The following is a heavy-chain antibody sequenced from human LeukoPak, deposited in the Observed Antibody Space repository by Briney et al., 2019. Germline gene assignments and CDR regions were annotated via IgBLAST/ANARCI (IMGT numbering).Heavy chain of an antibody. V-gene: IGHV3-23*01. J-gene: IGHJ6*03. CDR1: GFTFSSYG. D-gene: IGHD4-11*01. CDR2: ISGSGGST. CDR3: EKDTGSTPGVYYYYYMDV. Sequence: GGSLRLSCAASGFTFSSYGMSWVRQAPGKGLEWVSAISGSGGSTYYADSVKGRFTISRDNSKNSLYLQMNSLRAEDTALSDCEKDTGSTPGVYYYYYMDVWGKGTTVTISS.